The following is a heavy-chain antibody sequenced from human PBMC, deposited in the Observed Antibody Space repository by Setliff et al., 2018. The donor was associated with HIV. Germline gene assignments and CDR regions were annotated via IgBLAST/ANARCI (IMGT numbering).Heavy chain of an antibody. CDR3: ARGARLLAGYSDRWDYYYMAV. CDR1: GGSISSYY. V-gene: IGHV4-34*01. J-gene: IGHJ6*03. Sequence: SETLSLTCTVSGGSISSYYWSWIRQPPGKGLEWIGEINHSGSTHYNPSLKSRFTISVDTSKNQFSLKVNSVTAADTAVYYCARGARLLAGYSDRWDYYYMAVWDKGTTVTVSS. CDR2: INHSGST. D-gene: IGHD6-13*01.